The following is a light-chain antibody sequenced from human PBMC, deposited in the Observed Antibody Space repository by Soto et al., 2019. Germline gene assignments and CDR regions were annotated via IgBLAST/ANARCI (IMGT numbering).Light chain of an antibody. CDR1: QSVSSY. V-gene: IGKV3-11*01. Sequence: EIVLTQSPATLSLSPGERATLSCRASQSVSSYLAWYQQKPGQAPRLLIYDASNRATGIPARFSGSGSGTDVTLTISSLEPEDFAVYYCQQRSNWQGLTFGGGTKVEIK. J-gene: IGKJ4*01. CDR3: QQRSNWQGLT. CDR2: DAS.